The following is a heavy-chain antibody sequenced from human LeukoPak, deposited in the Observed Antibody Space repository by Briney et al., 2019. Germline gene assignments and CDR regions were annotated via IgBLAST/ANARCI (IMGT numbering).Heavy chain of an antibody. CDR3: ASLTVTGGSLSDY. V-gene: IGHV3-48*03. CDR1: GFTFSNYD. CDR2: ISNSGSSK. D-gene: IGHD2-15*01. Sequence: PGGSLRLSCVASGFTFSNYDMNWGRQVPGKGLEWVSYISNSGSSKYYVDSVKGRFTISRDNAKNSLYLQMNSLRAEDTAVYYCASLTVTGGSLSDYWGQGTLVTVSS. J-gene: IGHJ4*02.